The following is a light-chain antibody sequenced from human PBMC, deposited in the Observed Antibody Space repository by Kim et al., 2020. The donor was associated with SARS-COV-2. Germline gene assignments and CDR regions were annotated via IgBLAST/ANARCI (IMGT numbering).Light chain of an antibody. V-gene: IGLV3-1*01. J-gene: IGLJ2*01. Sequence: SYELTQQPSVSVSPGQTASITCSGDKLGDKYACWYQQKPGQSPVLVIYQHNKRPSGIPERFSGSNSGNTVTLTISGTQAMDEADYYCQAWDSSTVVFGGGTKLTVL. CDR1: KLGDKY. CDR2: QHN. CDR3: QAWDSSTVV.